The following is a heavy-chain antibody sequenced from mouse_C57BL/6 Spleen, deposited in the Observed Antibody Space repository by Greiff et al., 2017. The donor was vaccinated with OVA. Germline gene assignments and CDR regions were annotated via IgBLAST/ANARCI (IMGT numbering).Heavy chain of an antibody. CDR2: IDPETGGT. V-gene: IGHV1-15*01. J-gene: IGHJ2*01. CDR3: TRRDYYGSSYY. Sequence: LVESGAELVRPGASVTLSCKASGYTFTDYEMHWVKQTPVHGLEWIGAIDPETGGTAYNQKFKGKAILTADKSSSTAYMELRSLTSEDSAVYYCTRRDYYGSSYYWGQGTTLTVSS. D-gene: IGHD1-1*01. CDR1: GYTFTDYE.